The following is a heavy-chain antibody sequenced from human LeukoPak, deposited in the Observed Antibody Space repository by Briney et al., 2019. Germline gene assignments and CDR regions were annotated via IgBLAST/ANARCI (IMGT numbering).Heavy chain of an antibody. D-gene: IGHD4-23*01. CDR1: GGSISSSSYY. CDR2: IYHSGST. J-gene: IGHJ4*02. CDR3: ARALSTTVVNQYYFDY. V-gene: IGHV4-39*07. Sequence: SETLSLTCTVSGGSISSSSYYWGWIRQPPGKGLEWIGSIYHSGSTYYNPSLKSRVTISVDTSKNQFSLKLSSVTAADTAVYYCARALSTTVVNQYYFDYWGQGTLVTVSS.